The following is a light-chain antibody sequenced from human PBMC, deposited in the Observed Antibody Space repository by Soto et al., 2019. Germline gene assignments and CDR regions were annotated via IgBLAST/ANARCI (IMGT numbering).Light chain of an antibody. J-gene: IGKJ1*01. CDR2: AAS. CDR1: QSISTY. CDR3: QQSYTSPWT. Sequence: DIQMTQSPSSLSASVGDRVTIPCRASQSISTYLNWYQQKPGKAPKLLIYAASSFQGGVPSRFSGSGSGTDFTLTISSLQPEDFATYYCQQSYTSPWTFGQGTKVEVK. V-gene: IGKV1-39*01.